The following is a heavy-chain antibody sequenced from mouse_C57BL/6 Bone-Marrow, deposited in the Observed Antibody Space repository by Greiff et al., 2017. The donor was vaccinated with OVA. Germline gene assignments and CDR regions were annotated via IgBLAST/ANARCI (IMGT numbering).Heavy chain of an antibody. J-gene: IGHJ4*01. CDR1: GFTFSDYG. Sequence: EVQLQESGGGLVKPGGSLKLSCAASGFTFSDYGMHWVRQAPEKGLEWVAYISSGSSTIYYADTVKGRFTISRDNAKNTLFLQMTSLRSEDTAMYYCASAGYGAMDYWGQGTSVTVSS. D-gene: IGHD2-2*01. CDR2: ISSGSSTI. CDR3: ASAGYGAMDY. V-gene: IGHV5-17*01.